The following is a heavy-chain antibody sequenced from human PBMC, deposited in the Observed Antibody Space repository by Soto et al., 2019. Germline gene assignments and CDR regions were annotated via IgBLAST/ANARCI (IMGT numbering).Heavy chain of an antibody. Sequence: QLVESGGGVVQPGGSLRLSCAASGFKFDDYIMHWVRQAPGKGLEWISLISWDGGSIDYADSIKGRFTVSRDNSKTSLYLHMHSLTSDDTAFYFCAKEGNGGSSLDSWGQGTLVTVSS. CDR1: GFKFDDYI. D-gene: IGHD2-15*01. CDR2: ISWDGGSI. CDR3: AKEGNGGSSLDS. V-gene: IGHV3-43*01. J-gene: IGHJ5*01.